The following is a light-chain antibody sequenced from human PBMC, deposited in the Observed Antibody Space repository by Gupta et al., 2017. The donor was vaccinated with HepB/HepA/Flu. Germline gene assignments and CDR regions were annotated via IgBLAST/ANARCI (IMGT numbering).Light chain of an antibody. CDR2: DVD. V-gene: IGLV2-14*03. Sequence: SALTQPASVSGSPGQTITIPCTGSSSDIGSYNHVSWYQQRPGKVPTLIIYDVDNRPSGVSPRFSASKYGSTASLTISGLQTEDEADYYCYSYTSSSEWEFGGGTKVTVL. CDR3: YSYTSSSEWE. J-gene: IGLJ3*02. CDR1: SSDIGSYNH.